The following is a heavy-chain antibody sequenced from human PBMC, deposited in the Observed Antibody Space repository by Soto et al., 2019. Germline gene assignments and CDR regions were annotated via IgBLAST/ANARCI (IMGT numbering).Heavy chain of an antibody. CDR2: IDPSDSYT. D-gene: IGHD6-6*01. V-gene: IGHV5-10-1*01. J-gene: IGHJ4*02. CDR3: ASGASSSFDY. CDR1: GYSFTSYW. Sequence: GESLKISCKGSGYSFTSYWISWVRQMPGKGLEWMGRIDPSDSYTNYSPSFQGHVTISADKSISTAYLQWSSLKASDTAMYYCASGASSSFDYWGQGTLVTVSS.